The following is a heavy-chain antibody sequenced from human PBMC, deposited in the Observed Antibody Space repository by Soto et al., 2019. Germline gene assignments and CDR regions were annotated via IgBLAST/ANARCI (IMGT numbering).Heavy chain of an antibody. CDR1: GFPFTSYG. CDR2: ISYDGSDK. D-gene: IGHD3-10*01. CDR3: VGGQYYFDY. Sequence: QVQLVESGGGVVQPGRSLRLSCAASGFPFTSYGMHWVREGPDRGLEWVAIISYDGSDKYYADSVKGRPTISRDNSKNTLYLQMNSLGPEDTALYYCVGGQYYFDYRGQGTLVIVSS. J-gene: IGHJ4*02. V-gene: IGHV3-30*03.